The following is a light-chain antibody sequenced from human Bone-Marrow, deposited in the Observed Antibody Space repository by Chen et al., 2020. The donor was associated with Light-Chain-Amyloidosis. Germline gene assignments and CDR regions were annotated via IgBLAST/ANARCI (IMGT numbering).Light chain of an antibody. Sequence: DAVMTQSPLSLPVTLGQPASISCRSSQSLVHSEGNTYLNWFQQRPGQSPRRLIYKVSNRDSGVPDRFSGSGSGSDSTLKISRVEAEDVGVYYCMQATRWPITFGQGTRLEIK. CDR2: KVS. V-gene: IGKV2-30*02. CDR3: MQATRWPIT. J-gene: IGKJ5*01. CDR1: QSLVHSEGNTY.